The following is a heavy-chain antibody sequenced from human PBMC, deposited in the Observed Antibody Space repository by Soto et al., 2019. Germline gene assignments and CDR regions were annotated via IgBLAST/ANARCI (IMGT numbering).Heavy chain of an antibody. CDR1: GFTFSSYG. CDR3: AIEKVGATSVHGFDI. D-gene: IGHD1-26*01. J-gene: IGHJ3*02. Sequence: PGGSLRLSCAASGFTFSSYGMHWVRQAPGKGLEWVAVISYDGSNKYYGDSVKGRFTISRDNSKNTLYLQMNSLRAEDTTVYYCAIEKVGATSVHGFDIWGQGTMVTVSS. CDR2: ISYDGSNK. V-gene: IGHV3-30*03.